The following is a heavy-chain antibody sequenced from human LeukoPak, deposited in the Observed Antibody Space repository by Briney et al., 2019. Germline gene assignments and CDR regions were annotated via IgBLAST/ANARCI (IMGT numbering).Heavy chain of an antibody. Sequence: GGSLRLSCICSGFSCSDNYMGWIRQAPGKGLEWLSYISGNGRDTNCADSVKGRFTITRDNAKNSLYLQMNSLRAEDTAVYYCVTGSQIRETAFWGQGTLVTVSS. D-gene: IGHD3-10*01. V-gene: IGHV3-11*03. J-gene: IGHJ4*02. CDR3: VTGSQIRETAF. CDR1: GFSCSDNY. CDR2: ISGNGRDT.